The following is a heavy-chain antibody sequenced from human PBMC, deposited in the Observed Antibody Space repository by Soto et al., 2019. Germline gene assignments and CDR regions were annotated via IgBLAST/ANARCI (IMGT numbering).Heavy chain of an antibody. CDR3: AKRAYGSGIG. V-gene: IGHV3-23*05. D-gene: IGHD3-10*01. CDR1: GFTFSSYA. J-gene: IGHJ4*02. Sequence: EVQLLESGGALVQPGGSLRLSCAASGFTFSSYAMNWVRQAPGKGLEWVSSITTSGSNTNYADSVKGRFTISRDNSKNTLYLQMNSLRAEDTAVYYCAKRAYGSGIGWGQGTLVTVSS. CDR2: ITTSGSNT.